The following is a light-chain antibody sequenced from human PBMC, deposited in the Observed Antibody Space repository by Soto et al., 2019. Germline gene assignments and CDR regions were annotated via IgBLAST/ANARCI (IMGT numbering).Light chain of an antibody. CDR3: QDLSTWPTRGT. J-gene: IGKJ2*02. Sequence: EVVLTQSPATLSLSPGERAALSCRASQSVSRYLAWYQQKPGQAPRLIIHDASNRATGIPARFSGSGSGTDVKLTISRLEPEDFAVYYCQDLSTWPTRGTFGQGTKLEIK. V-gene: IGKV3-11*01. CDR1: QSVSRY. CDR2: DAS.